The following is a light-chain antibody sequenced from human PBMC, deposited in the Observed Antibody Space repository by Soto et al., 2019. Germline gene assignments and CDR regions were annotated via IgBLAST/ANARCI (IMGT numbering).Light chain of an antibody. V-gene: IGKV1-39*01. CDR1: QSISSW. CDR2: AAS. Sequence: DIQMTHSPSTLSASVGDRVTITFRASQSISSWLAWYQQKPGKAPKLLIYAASSLQSGVPSRFSGSGSGTDFTLTISSLQPEDFATYYCQQSYSTTRTFGQGTKVDIK. J-gene: IGKJ1*01. CDR3: QQSYSTTRT.